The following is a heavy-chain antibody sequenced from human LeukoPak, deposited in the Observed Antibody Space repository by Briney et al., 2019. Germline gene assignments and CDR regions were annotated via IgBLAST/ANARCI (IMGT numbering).Heavy chain of an antibody. CDR1: GFTFSSYG. J-gene: IGHJ5*02. V-gene: IGHV3-30*02. Sequence: PGGSLRLSCAASGFTFSSYGMHWVRQAPGKGLEWVAFIRYDGSNKYYAYSVKGRFTISRDNSKNTLYLQMNSLRAEDTAVYYCAKDESYDFHNWFDPWGQGTLVTVSS. CDR3: AKDESYDFHNWFDP. D-gene: IGHD3-3*01. CDR2: IRYDGSNK.